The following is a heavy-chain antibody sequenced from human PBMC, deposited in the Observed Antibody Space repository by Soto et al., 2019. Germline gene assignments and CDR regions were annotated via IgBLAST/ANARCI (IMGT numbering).Heavy chain of an antibody. CDR3: ARALYGSAWQLDY. CDR2: IRSKAYGGTT. D-gene: IGHD6-19*01. CDR1: GFTFGDYA. Sequence: GGSLRLSCTASGFTFGDYAMSWFRQAPGKGLEWVGFIRSKAYGGTTEYAASVKGRFTISRDDSQNSLYLQMNSLKTEDTAVYYCARALYGSAWQLDYWGQGTLVTVSS. V-gene: IGHV3-49*03. J-gene: IGHJ4*02.